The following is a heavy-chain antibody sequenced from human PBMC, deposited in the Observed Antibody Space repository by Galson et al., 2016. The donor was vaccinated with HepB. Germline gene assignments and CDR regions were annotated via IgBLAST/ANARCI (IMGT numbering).Heavy chain of an antibody. CDR2: IDHRGST. CDR1: GGSFSGYY. V-gene: IGHV4-34*01. J-gene: IGHJ5*02. CDR3: ARGLRVGHCSGTSCRNWFDP. Sequence: ETLSLTCAVYGGSFSGYYWSWIRQPPGKGLEWIGEIDHRGSTNYNPSLKSRVTISADTSKNQVSLMVTSVTAADTAVYYCARGLRVGHCSGTSCRNWFDPWGQGALVTVSS. D-gene: IGHD2-2*01.